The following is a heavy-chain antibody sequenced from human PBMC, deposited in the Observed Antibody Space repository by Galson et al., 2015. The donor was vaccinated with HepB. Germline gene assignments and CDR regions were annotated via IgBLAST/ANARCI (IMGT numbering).Heavy chain of an antibody. J-gene: IGHJ4*02. Sequence: SVKVSCKASGYTFTSYDINWVRQATGQGLEWMGWMNPNSGNTGYAQKFQGRVTMTRNTSISTAYMELSSLRSEDTAVYYCATIRYSSGWYLFDYWGQGTLVTVSS. CDR3: ATIRYSSGWYLFDY. CDR2: MNPNSGNT. V-gene: IGHV1-8*01. CDR1: GYTFTSYD. D-gene: IGHD6-19*01.